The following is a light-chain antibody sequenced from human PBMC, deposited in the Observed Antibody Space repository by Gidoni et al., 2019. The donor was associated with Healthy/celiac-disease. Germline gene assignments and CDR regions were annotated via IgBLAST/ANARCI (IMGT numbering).Light chain of an antibody. J-gene: IGKJ1*01. CDR3: QQSYSTPRT. CDR1: QSISSY. Sequence: IQMTKSPSSLSASVGDRVTITCRASQSISSYLNWYQQKPGKAPNLLIYAASSLQSGVPSRFSGSGSGTDFTLTISSLQPEDFATYYCQQSYSTPRTFGQGTKVEIK. V-gene: IGKV1-39*01. CDR2: AAS.